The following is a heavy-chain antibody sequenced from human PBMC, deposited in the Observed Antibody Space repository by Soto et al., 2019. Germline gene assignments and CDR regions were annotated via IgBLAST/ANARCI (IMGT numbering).Heavy chain of an antibody. CDR3: ARNGDSSDYRGWFDP. Sequence: EVQLVESGGGLVQPGGSLRLSCAASGFTVSSNYMSWVRQAPGKGLEWVSVIYSGGTTYYADSVKGRFTISRDNSKNTLYLQMNSLRAEVTAVYYCARNGDSSDYRGWFDPWGQGTLVTVSS. CDR2: IYSGGTT. CDR1: GFTVSSNY. V-gene: IGHV3-66*01. D-gene: IGHD3-22*01. J-gene: IGHJ5*02.